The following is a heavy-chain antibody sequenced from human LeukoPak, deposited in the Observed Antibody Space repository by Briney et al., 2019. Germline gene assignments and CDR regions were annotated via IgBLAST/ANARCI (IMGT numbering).Heavy chain of an antibody. Sequence: SETLSLTCTVSGGSISSYYWSWIRQPAGKGLEWIGRIYTSGSTNYNPSLESRVTMSVDTSKNQFSLKLSSVTAADTAVYYCARDSSSWSFLDYWGQGTLVTVSS. CDR1: GGSISSYY. J-gene: IGHJ4*02. V-gene: IGHV4-4*07. CDR3: ARDSSSWSFLDY. CDR2: IYTSGST. D-gene: IGHD6-13*01.